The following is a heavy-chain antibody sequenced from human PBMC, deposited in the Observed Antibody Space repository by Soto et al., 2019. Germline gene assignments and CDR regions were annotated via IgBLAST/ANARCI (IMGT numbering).Heavy chain of an antibody. Sequence: QVQLVQSGAEVKKPGSSVKVSCKASGGTFSSYTISWVRQAPGQGLEWMGRIIPILGIANYAQKFQGRVTITADKATSTAYMGLSSLRSEDTAVYYCARGPVVAAAVGLFDYWGQGTLVTVSS. J-gene: IGHJ4*02. CDR3: ARGPVVAAAVGLFDY. V-gene: IGHV1-69*02. CDR1: GGTFSSYT. D-gene: IGHD2-15*01. CDR2: IIPILGIA.